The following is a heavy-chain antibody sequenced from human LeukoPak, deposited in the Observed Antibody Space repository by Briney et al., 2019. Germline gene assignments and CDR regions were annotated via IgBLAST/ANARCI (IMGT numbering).Heavy chain of an antibody. Sequence: SVKVSCKASGGTFSGYAISWVRQAPGQGLEWMGGIIPIFGTANYAQKFQGRVTITTDESTSTAYMELSSLRSEDTAVYYRARGSGYGGNSIYFDYWGQGTLVTVSS. CDR3: ARGSGYGGNSIYFDY. CDR1: GGTFSGYA. CDR2: IIPIFGTA. V-gene: IGHV1-69*05. J-gene: IGHJ4*02. D-gene: IGHD4-23*01.